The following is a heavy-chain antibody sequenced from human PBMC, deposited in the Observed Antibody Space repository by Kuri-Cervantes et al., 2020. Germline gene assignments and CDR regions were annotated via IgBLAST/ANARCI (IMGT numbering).Heavy chain of an antibody. Sequence: SETLSLTCAVYGGSFSGYYWSWIRQPSGKGLEWIGEINHSGSTNHNPSLKSRVTISVDTSKNQFSLKLSSVTAADTAVYYCARGRITIFGVVIMSLRAFDIWGQGTTVTVSS. J-gene: IGHJ3*02. CDR1: GGSFSGYY. V-gene: IGHV4-34*01. CDR3: ARGRITIFGVVIMSLRAFDI. CDR2: INHSGST. D-gene: IGHD3-3*01.